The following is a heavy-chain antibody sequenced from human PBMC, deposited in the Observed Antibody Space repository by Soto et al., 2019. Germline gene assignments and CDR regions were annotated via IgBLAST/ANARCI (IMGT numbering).Heavy chain of an antibody. V-gene: IGHV1-2*04. CDR2: INPNSGGT. J-gene: IGHJ4*02. CDR1: GYTFTGYY. CDR3: ARVSDDYVWGSYPEDQYYFDD. Sequence: ASVKVSCKASGYTFTGYYMHWVRQAPGQGLEWMGWINPNSGGTNYAQKFQGWVTMTRDTSISTAYMELSRLRSDDTAVYYCARVSDDYVWGSYPEDQYYFDDWGQGTPVTVSS. D-gene: IGHD3-16*02.